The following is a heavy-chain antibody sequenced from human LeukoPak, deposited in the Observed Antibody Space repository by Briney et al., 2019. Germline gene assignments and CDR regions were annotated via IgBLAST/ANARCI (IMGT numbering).Heavy chain of an antibody. D-gene: IGHD3-10*01. Sequence: PSETLSLTCTVSGGSISSYYWSWIRQPPGKGLEWIGYIYYSGSTNYSPSLKSRVTISVDTSKNQFSLKLSSVTAADTAVYYCARSYYGSGSYYNPFLWGQGTLVTVSS. CDR1: GGSISSYY. CDR2: IYYSGST. V-gene: IGHV4-59*01. CDR3: ARSYYGSGSYYNPFL. J-gene: IGHJ4*02.